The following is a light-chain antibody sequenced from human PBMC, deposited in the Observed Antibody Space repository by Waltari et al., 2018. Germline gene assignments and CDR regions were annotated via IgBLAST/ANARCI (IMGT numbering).Light chain of an antibody. V-gene: IGKV1-39*01. CDR3: QQSYSIPIT. CDR2: AAS. J-gene: IGKJ5*01. Sequence: DLQMTQSPFSLSASVGVRVTITCRASQSISSYLNWYQQKPGKAPKLLIYAASSLQSGVPSRFSGSGSGTDFTLTISSLQPEDFATYYCQQSYSIPITFGQGTRLEIK. CDR1: QSISSY.